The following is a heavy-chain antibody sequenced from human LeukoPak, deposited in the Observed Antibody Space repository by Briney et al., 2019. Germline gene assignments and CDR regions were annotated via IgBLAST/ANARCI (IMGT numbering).Heavy chain of an antibody. CDR3: ARAHIQDYTIVGLVDH. Sequence: GGSLRLSCAASGFTFSDYSMNWVRQAPGQGLEWVSSISSRSTYAYYADSVRGRFTISRDSAKNSLFLQMDSLRVEDTAVYYCARAHIQDYTIVGLVDHWGQGALVTVSS. J-gene: IGHJ5*02. D-gene: IGHD1-26*01. CDR2: ISSRSTYA. V-gene: IGHV3-21*01. CDR1: GFTFSDYS.